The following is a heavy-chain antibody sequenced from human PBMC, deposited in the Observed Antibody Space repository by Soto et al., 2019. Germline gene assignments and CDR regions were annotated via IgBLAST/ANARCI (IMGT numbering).Heavy chain of an antibody. CDR1: GDSVSSSSAA. D-gene: IGHD6-19*01. CDR3: ARVFIRSGWGHNWFEP. CDR2: TYYRSKWYN. Sequence: SHTLSLTCAISGDSVSSSSAAWNLIRQSPSRGLEWLGRTYYRSKWYNDYAVSVKSRITINPDTSKNQFSLQLNSVTPEDTAVYYCARVFIRSGWGHNWFEPWGQGTLVTVSS. V-gene: IGHV6-1*01. J-gene: IGHJ5*02.